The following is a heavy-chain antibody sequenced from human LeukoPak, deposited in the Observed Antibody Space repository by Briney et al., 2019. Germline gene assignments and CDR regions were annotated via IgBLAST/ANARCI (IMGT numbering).Heavy chain of an antibody. CDR1: GFTVSKNY. V-gene: IGHV3-66*01. J-gene: IGHJ4*02. D-gene: IGHD6-19*01. CDR2: FSSGIST. CDR3: ARDSGWHGDFDN. Sequence: GGSLRLSCAASGFTVSKNYMSWVRQAPGKGLEWVSVFSSGISTDYAASVKGRFIISRDNSKNMLYLQMNSLRPEDTAVYYCARDSGWHGDFDNWGQGTLVTVSS.